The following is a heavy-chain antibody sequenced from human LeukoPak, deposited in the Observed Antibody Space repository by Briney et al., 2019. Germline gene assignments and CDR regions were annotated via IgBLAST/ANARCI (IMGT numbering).Heavy chain of an antibody. CDR2: ISGSGGST. CDR3: AKENYYDSSGYALQYFQH. D-gene: IGHD3-22*01. J-gene: IGHJ1*01. V-gene: IGHV3-23*01. Sequence: GGSLRLSCAASGFTFSSYAMSWVRQAPGKGLEWVSAISGSGGSTYYADSVKGRFTISRDNSKNTLYLQMNSLRAEDTAVYYCAKENYYDSSGYALQYFQHWGQDTLVTVSS. CDR1: GFTFSSYA.